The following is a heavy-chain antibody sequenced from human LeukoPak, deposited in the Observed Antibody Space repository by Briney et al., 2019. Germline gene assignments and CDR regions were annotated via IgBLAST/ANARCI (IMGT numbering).Heavy chain of an antibody. CDR3: AREQASVTTPDY. V-gene: IGHV1-69*01. CDR2: IIPIFGTA. D-gene: IGHD4-11*01. Sequence: SVKVSCKASGGTFSSYAISWVRQAPGQGLEWMGGIIPIFGTANYAQKFQGRVPITADESTSTAYMELSSLRSEDTAVYYCAREQASVTTPDYWGQGTLVTVSS. J-gene: IGHJ4*02. CDR1: GGTFSSYA.